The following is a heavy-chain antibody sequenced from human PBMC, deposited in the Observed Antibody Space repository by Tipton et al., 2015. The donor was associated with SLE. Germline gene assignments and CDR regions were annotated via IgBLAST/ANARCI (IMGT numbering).Heavy chain of an antibody. J-gene: IGHJ3*02. D-gene: IGHD1-26*01. CDR2: IYYSGST. CDR1: GGSISSGGYY. Sequence: TLSLTCTVSGGSISSGGYYWSWIRQHPGKGLEWIGYIYYSGSTNYNPSLKSRVTISVDTSKNQFSLKLSSVTAADTAVYYCASGGVGATPGAFDIWGQGTMVTVSS. V-gene: IGHV4-61*08. CDR3: ASGGVGATPGAFDI.